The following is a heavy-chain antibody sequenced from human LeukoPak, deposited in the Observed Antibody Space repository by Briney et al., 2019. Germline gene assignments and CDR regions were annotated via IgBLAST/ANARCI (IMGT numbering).Heavy chain of an antibody. J-gene: IGHJ3*02. CDR3: ARERTTVLIVFDN. V-gene: IGHV4-4*07. Sequence: SETPSPPCTVSGGSISSYYWRWIRQPARKGLEWIGRIYTSGSTNYNPSLKSRVTMSVDTSKNQFSLKLSSVTAADTAVYYCARERTTVLIVFDNWGQGTMVIVSS. D-gene: IGHD4-17*01. CDR2: IYTSGST. CDR1: GGSISSYY.